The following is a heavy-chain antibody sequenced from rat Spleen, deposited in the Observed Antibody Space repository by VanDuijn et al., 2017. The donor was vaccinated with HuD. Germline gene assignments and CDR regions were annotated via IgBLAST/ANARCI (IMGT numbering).Heavy chain of an antibody. CDR3: ASGILDF. Sequence: QVQLKESGPGLVQPSQTLSLTCTVSGFSLTSYNVHWVRQPTGKGLEWMGVIWTGGSTDYNSAIKSRLSISRDTSKSQVYLKMNSLQTEVTAMYFCASGILDFWGQGVMVTVSS. V-gene: IGHV2-30*01. CDR1: GFSLTSYN. D-gene: IGHD1-4*01. CDR2: IWTGGST. J-gene: IGHJ2*01.